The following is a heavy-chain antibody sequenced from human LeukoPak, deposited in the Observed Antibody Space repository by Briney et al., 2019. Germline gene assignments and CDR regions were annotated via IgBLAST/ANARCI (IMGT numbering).Heavy chain of an antibody. CDR2: IYSGGST. CDR1: GFTVSSNY. Sequence: GGSLRLSCAASGFTVSSNYMSWVRQAPGKGLEWVSVIYSGGSTYYADSVKGRSTISRDNSKNTLYLQMNSLRAEDTAVYYCAREMVYGNYFDYWGQGTLVTVSS. CDR3: AREMVYGNYFDY. J-gene: IGHJ4*02. D-gene: IGHD4-17*01. V-gene: IGHV3-66*01.